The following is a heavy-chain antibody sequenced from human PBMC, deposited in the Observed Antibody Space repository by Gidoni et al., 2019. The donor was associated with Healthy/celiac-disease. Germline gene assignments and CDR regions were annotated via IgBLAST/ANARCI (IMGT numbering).Heavy chain of an antibody. Sequence: QVQLQQWGAGLLKPSETLSLTCAVYGGSFSGYYWSWIRRPPGKGLEWIGEINHSGSTNYHPSLKSRVTISVDTSKNQFSLKLSAVTAADTAVYYCARFSTVHTNWFDPWGQGTLVTVSS. CDR2: INHSGST. CDR1: GGSFSGYY. CDR3: ARFSTVHTNWFDP. D-gene: IGHD1-1*01. J-gene: IGHJ5*02. V-gene: IGHV4-34*01.